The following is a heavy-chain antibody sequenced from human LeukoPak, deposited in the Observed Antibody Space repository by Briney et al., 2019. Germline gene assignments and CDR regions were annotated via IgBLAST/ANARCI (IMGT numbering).Heavy chain of an antibody. J-gene: IGHJ4*02. CDR2: INPNSGGT. D-gene: IGHD3-22*01. CDR3: ARDLTTSSGYYYHYFDY. CDR1: GYTFTGYY. Sequence: ASVKVSCKASGYTFTGYYMHWVRQAPGQGLEWMGRINPNSGGTNYAQKFQGRVTMTRDTSISTAYMELSRLRSKDTAVYYCARDLTTSSGYYYHYFDYWGQGTLVTVSS. V-gene: IGHV1-2*06.